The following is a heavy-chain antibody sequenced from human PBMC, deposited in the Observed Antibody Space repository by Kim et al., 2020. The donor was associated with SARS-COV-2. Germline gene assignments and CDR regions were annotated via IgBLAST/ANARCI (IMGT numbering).Heavy chain of an antibody. V-gene: IGHV3-11*04. CDR1: GFTFSEYQ. D-gene: IGHD3-22*01. CDR3: AREYDTGGYYYYFDY. Sequence: GRSLRLSCAASGFTFSEYQMSWIRQAPGKGLEWISYISSSGSGSTIDYADSERGRFTISRDNAKKSLYLQMSSLRAEDTAVYYCAREYDTGGYYYYFDYWGQGTLVTVSS. J-gene: IGHJ4*02. CDR2: ISSSGSGSTI.